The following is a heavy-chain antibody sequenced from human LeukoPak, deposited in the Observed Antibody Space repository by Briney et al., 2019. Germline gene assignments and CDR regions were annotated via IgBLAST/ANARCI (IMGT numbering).Heavy chain of an antibody. Sequence: ASVKVSRKASGYTFTSYGISWVRQAPGQGLEWMGWISAYNDHTNYAQKLQGRVTMTTDTSTSTAYMELRSLRSDDTAVYYCARGIHSGSSGPYYFDYWGQGTLVTVSS. V-gene: IGHV1-18*01. D-gene: IGHD1-26*01. CDR2: ISAYNDHT. J-gene: IGHJ4*02. CDR1: GYTFTSYG. CDR3: ARGIHSGSSGPYYFDY.